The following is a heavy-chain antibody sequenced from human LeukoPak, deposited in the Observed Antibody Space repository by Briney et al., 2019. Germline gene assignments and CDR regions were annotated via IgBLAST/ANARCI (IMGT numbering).Heavy chain of an antibody. D-gene: IGHD6-13*01. CDR1: GDRLTNNW. V-gene: IGHV5-51*01. CDR2: IYPGDSDT. CDR3: ARFALTSSLDY. J-gene: IGHJ4*02. Sequence: GESLKTSCKISGDRLTNNWIGWVRQVPGKGLEWLGLIYPGDSDTRYSPFFQGQVTFSVDTSISTAYLHWGGLKASDTAMYYCARFALTSSLDYWGQGTLVTVSS.